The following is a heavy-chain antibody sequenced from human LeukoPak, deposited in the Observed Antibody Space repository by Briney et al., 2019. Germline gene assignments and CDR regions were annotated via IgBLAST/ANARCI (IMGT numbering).Heavy chain of an antibody. V-gene: IGHV4-59*01. CDR2: IYYSGST. D-gene: IGHD1-7*01. CDR3: AREWGTTGYFDY. J-gene: IGHJ4*02. CDR1: GGSISSYC. Sequence: PSETLALTCTVSGGSISSYCWSWIRQPPGKGLEWIGYIYYSGSTNYNPSLKSRVTISVDTSKNQFSLKLSSVTAADTAVYYCAREWGTTGYFDYWGQGTLVTVSS.